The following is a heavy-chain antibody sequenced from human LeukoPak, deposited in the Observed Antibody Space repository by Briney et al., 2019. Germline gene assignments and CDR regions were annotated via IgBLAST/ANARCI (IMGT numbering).Heavy chain of an antibody. J-gene: IGHJ4*02. CDR1: GLTFSNYW. CDR3: AKGSRGSGSYYIFDY. CDR2: ISGSGGST. D-gene: IGHD3-10*01. Sequence: GGSLRLSCAASGLTFSNYWMSWVRQAPGKGLEWVSAISGSGGSTYYADSVKGRFTISRDNSKNTLYLQMNSLRAEDTAVYYCAKGSRGSGSYYIFDYWGQGTLVTVSS. V-gene: IGHV3-23*01.